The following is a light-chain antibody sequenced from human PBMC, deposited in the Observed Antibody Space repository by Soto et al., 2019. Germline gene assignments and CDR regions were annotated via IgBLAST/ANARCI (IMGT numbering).Light chain of an antibody. CDR3: QQRSTWPPS. Sequence: EIVLTQYPVTLSLSPGERGTLSCRASQNIGTYVAWYQQRRGQAPRLLIYDASDRAPGIPGRFSGSGSGTDFTLTISSPEPEDFAVYYCQQRSTWPPSFGPGTKVDIK. CDR1: QNIGTY. J-gene: IGKJ3*01. CDR2: DAS. V-gene: IGKV3-11*01.